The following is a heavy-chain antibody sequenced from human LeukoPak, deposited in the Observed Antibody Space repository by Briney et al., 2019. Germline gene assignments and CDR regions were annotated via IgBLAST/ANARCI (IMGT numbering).Heavy chain of an antibody. CDR2: IWYDGSKK. CDR1: GLPFSNYG. J-gene: IGHJ4*02. D-gene: IGHD6-13*01. Sequence: PGTSLRLSCVASGLPFSNYGMHWVRQAPGKGLEWVAVIWYDGSKKYYADSVKGRFTISRDNSKNTLYLQMNSLRAEDTAVYYCARVNSSSWYYFDYWGQGTLVTVSS. CDR3: ARVNSSSWYYFDY. V-gene: IGHV3-33*04.